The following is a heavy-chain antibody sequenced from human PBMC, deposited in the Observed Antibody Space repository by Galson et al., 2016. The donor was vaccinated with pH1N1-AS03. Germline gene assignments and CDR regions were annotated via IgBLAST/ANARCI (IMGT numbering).Heavy chain of an antibody. J-gene: IGHJ4*02. D-gene: IGHD2-2*01. Sequence: QSGAEVKKPGESLEISCKGSGDSFNTYWIGWVRQMPGKGLEWMGIIYPGDPDTRYSPSFQGHVTISADASISTAYLQWSSLKASDTAIYYCARRGHCTGISCYDLDSWGQGTMVTVSS. V-gene: IGHV5-51*03. CDR1: GDSFNTYW. CDR3: ARRGHCTGISCYDLDS. CDR2: IYPGDPDT.